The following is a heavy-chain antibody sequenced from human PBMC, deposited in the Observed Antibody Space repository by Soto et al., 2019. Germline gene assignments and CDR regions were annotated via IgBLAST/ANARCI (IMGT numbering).Heavy chain of an antibody. V-gene: IGHV3-33*01. CDR3: ARDPDSSSWLWWFDP. Sequence: GGSLRLSCAASGFTFSSYGMHWVRQAPGKGLEWVAVIWYDGSNKYYADAVKGRFTISRDNSKNTLYLQMNSLRAEDTAVYYCARDPDSSSWLWWFDPWGQGTLVTVSS. J-gene: IGHJ5*02. CDR1: GFTFSSYG. D-gene: IGHD6-13*01. CDR2: IWYDGSNK.